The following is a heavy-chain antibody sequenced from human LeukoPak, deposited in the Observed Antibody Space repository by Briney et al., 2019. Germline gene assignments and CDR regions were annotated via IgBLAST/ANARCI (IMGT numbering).Heavy chain of an antibody. CDR3: AKYRNPDDYGDYVSFSPHAFDI. D-gene: IGHD4-17*01. J-gene: IGHJ3*02. CDR1: GFTFNSYG. Sequence: SGGSLRLSCAASGFTFNSYGMHWVRQAPGKGLEWVAFIRYDGNKKYYADSVKGRFTISRDNSKNTLYLQMNSLRVEDTAVYYCAKYRNPDDYGDYVSFSPHAFDIWGQGTMVTVSS. V-gene: IGHV3-30*02. CDR2: IRYDGNKK.